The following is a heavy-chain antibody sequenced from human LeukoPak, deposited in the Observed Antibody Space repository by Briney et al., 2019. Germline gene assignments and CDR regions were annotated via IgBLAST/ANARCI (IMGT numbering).Heavy chain of an antibody. CDR3: ARGTYYDFWSGYQSYYYYMDV. Sequence: SETLSLTCTVSGGSISSHYWSWIRQPPGKGLEWIGYIYYSGSTNYNPSLKSRVNISVDTSKDQFSLKLSSVTAADTAVYYCARGTYYDFWSGYQSYYYYMDVWGKGTTVTVSS. CDR1: GGSISSHY. CDR2: IYYSGST. V-gene: IGHV4-59*11. D-gene: IGHD3-3*01. J-gene: IGHJ6*03.